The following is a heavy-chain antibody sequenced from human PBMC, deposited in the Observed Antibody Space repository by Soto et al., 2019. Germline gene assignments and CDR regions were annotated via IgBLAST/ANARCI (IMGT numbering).Heavy chain of an antibody. CDR1: GGSISSYY. J-gene: IGHJ6*02. D-gene: IGHD3-10*01. V-gene: IGHV4-59*01. CDR3: ARQSGSGRSYYYYGMDV. Sequence: PSETLSLTCTVSGGSISSYYWSWIRQPPGKGLGWIGYIYYSGSTNYNPSLKSRVTISVDTSKNQFSLKLSSVTAADTAVYYCARQSGSGRSYYYYGMDVWGQGTTVTVSS. CDR2: IYYSGST.